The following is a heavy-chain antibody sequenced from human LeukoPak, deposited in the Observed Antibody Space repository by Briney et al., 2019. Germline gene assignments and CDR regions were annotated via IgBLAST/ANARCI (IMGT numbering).Heavy chain of an antibody. V-gene: IGHV3-23*01. CDR2: ITGSGGST. D-gene: IGHD1-1*01. Sequence: PGGSLRLSCAASGFTFSNYGLSWVRQAPGKGLEWVSGITGSGGSTYYADSVKGRFTISRDNSKNTLYLQMNSLRAEDTAIYYCARERAFGFDSWGQGTMVTVSS. J-gene: IGHJ3*02. CDR1: GFTFSNYG. CDR3: ARERAFGFDS.